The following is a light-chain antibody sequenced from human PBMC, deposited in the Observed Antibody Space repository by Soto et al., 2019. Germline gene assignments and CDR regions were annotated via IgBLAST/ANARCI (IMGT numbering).Light chain of an antibody. J-gene: IGKJ4*01. CDR1: QSVFSNSKNRNH. V-gene: IGKV4-1*01. Sequence: DIVISQSPYSLAVALFESATIKCKSSQSVFSNSKNRNHLRWYQQKPGQPPKLLIDWATTRESGVPDRFSGSGSGTDFTLTVSGLQAEDVAIYYCHQYFRSPITFGGGTKVDI. CDR3: HQYFRSPIT. CDR2: WAT.